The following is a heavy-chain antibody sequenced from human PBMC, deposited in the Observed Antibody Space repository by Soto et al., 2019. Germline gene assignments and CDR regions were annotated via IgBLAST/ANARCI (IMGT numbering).Heavy chain of an antibody. CDR3: TKAGTRYCSGGSCYSKGFDP. V-gene: IGHV3-23*01. Sequence: EVQLLESGGGLVQPGGSLRLSCAASGFTFSSYAMSWVRQAPGKGLEWVSAISGSGGTTYYADSVKGRFTISRDNSKNTLYLQMNSLRAEDTAVYYCTKAGTRYCSGGSCYSKGFDPWGQGTLVTVSS. D-gene: IGHD2-15*01. CDR2: ISGSGGTT. J-gene: IGHJ5*02. CDR1: GFTFSSYA.